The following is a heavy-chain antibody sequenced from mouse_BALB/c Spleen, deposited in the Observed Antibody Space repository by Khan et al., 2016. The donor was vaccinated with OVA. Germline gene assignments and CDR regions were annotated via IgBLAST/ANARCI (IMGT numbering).Heavy chain of an antibody. CDR2: ISSAATYT. Sequence: EVELVESGGGLVKPGGSLKLSCAASGFTFSDYYMYWVRQTPEKRLEWVATISSAATYTYYPDSVKGRFTISRENAKNTLYLQMNSLRSDDTAIYYCANGNYGWFAYWGQGTLVTVST. CDR1: GFTFSDYY. J-gene: IGHJ3*01. CDR3: ANGNYGWFAY. D-gene: IGHD2-1*01. V-gene: IGHV5-4*02.